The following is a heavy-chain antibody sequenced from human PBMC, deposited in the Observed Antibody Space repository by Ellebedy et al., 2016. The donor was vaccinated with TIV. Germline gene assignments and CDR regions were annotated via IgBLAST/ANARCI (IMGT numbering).Heavy chain of an antibody. CDR1: GGSISSSSYY. J-gene: IGHJ5*02. Sequence: SETLSLXCTVSGGSISSSSYYWGWIRQPPGKGLEWIGSIYYSGSTYYNPSLKSRVTISVDTSKNQFSLKLSSVTAADTALYYCARASGFGVTGLDPWGQGTLVTVSS. CDR3: ARASGFGVTGLDP. V-gene: IGHV4-39*01. D-gene: IGHD3-3*01. CDR2: IYYSGST.